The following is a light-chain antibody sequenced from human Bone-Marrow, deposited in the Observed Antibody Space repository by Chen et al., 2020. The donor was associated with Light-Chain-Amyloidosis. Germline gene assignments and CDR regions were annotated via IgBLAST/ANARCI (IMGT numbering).Light chain of an antibody. J-gene: IGLJ1*01. CDR1: ALPNQY. CDR2: EDS. Sequence: SYELTQPPPVSLSPGQTARITCSGDALPNQYAYWYQKKPEQAPVLVIYEDSERASGIPERFSGSTSGTTVTLTISGVQAEDEADYYCQSVDSSGIYVFGNGTKVTVL. CDR3: QSVDSSGIYV. V-gene: IGLV3-25*03.